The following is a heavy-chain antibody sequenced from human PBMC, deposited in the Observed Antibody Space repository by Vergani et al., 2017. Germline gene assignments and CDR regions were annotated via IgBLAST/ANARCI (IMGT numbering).Heavy chain of an antibody. CDR1: GGSINTGAYY. Sequence: QVQLQESGPRLVRPSQTLSLTCTVSGGSINTGAYYWSWIRQPAGKGLEWIGRVYTSGMTNYNPSLKSRVTILVDRSKTQLALNLTSLTAGDTAVYFCASELSYYYGSGSXYYNPYYYEGMDVWGPGTTVTVSS. CDR3: ASELSYYYGSGSXYYNPYYYEGMDV. J-gene: IGHJ6*02. CDR2: VYTSGMT. V-gene: IGHV4-61*02. D-gene: IGHD3-10*01.